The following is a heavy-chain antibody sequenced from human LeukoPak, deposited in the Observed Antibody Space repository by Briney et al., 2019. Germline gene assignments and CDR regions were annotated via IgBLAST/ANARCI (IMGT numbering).Heavy chain of an antibody. V-gene: IGHV4-61*09. CDR2: IYTNGNT. Sequence: SDTLSLTCTVSGGSISSGSYYWSWIRQPAGKGLEWIGHIYTNGNTNYNPSLKSRVTISVDTSKNQFSLKLSSVTAADTAVYYCARDPGTMARGSRRGYDDYYYYMDVWGKGTTVTISS. D-gene: IGHD3-10*01. CDR3: ARDPGTMARGSRRGYDDYYYYMDV. CDR1: GGSISSGSYY. J-gene: IGHJ6*03.